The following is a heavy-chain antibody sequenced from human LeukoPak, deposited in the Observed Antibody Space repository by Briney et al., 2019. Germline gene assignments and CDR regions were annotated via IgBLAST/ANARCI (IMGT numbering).Heavy chain of an antibody. CDR2: ISYHGSNQ. Sequence: GGSLRLSCAASAFIFKNYAMHWVRQPPGKGLEWVAVISYHGSNQYYIDSVKGRFTISRDNSKDTAYLQMNSLRPDDTAVYYCAKGFSAGTMDYWGQGTLVTVSS. J-gene: IGHJ4*02. CDR1: AFIFKNYA. CDR3: AKGFSAGTMDY. V-gene: IGHV3-30*18. D-gene: IGHD1-1*01.